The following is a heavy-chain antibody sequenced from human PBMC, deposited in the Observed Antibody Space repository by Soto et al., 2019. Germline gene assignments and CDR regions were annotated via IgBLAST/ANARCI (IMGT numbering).Heavy chain of an antibody. Sequence: ETLSLTCTVSAASFSKYYWTWIRQPPGKGLEWIGYIYFNGNTKYNPSLEGRLTISIDTSKKEFSLKLTSVTAADAAVYYCASVTFGGIVLAHWGQGXLVTVSS. CDR3: ASVTFGGIVLAH. CDR2: IYFNGNT. D-gene: IGHD3-16*01. J-gene: IGHJ4*02. CDR1: AASFSKYY. V-gene: IGHV4-59*01.